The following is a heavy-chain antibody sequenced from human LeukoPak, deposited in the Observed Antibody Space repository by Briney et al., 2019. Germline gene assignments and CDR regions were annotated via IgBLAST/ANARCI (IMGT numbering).Heavy chain of an antibody. V-gene: IGHV4-59*08. D-gene: IGHD6-19*01. J-gene: IGHJ4*02. Sequence: SETLSLNCSVSGGSINSDYWSWVRQPPGKGLEWIGYIYYSGSSTNYNPSLKSRVTISVDRSKNQFSLKLNSVTAADTAVYYCARHGSGRPKFDYWGQGTLVTVSS. CDR3: ARHGSGRPKFDY. CDR2: IYYSGSST. CDR1: GGSINSDY.